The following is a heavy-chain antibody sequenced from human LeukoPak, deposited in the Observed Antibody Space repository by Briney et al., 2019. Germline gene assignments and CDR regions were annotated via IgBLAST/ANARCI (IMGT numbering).Heavy chain of an antibody. J-gene: IGHJ6*03. CDR1: GGSVSSYY. CDR3: ARLTMIRGVVAIGYYMDV. CDR2: IYYSGST. Sequence: PSETLSLTCTVSGGSVSSYYWSWIRQPPGKGLEWFGYIYYSGSTKYNPSLKSRVTISVDTSKNQFSLKLSSVTAADTAVYYCARLTMIRGVVAIGYYMDVWGKGTTVTVSS. D-gene: IGHD3-10*01. V-gene: IGHV4-59*02.